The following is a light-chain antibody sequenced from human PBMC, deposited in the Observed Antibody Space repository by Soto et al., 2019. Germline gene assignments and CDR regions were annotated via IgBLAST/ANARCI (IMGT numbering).Light chain of an antibody. V-gene: IGKV3-20*01. CDR3: QQYGRP. Sequence: EVVLSQSACTLSLYTGERATLSCRASQSVSNNYLAWYQQKPGQAPRLLIHGASTRATGIPDRFSGGGTGTDFNLNISRVEPEDFAVYYCQQYGRPFGQGTKAAI. CDR1: QSVSNNY. J-gene: IGKJ1*01. CDR2: GAS.